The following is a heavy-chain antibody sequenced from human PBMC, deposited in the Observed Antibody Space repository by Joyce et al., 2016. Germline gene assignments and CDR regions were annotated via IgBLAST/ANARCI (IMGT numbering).Heavy chain of an antibody. J-gene: IGHJ4*02. CDR2: LSSSSSYI. V-gene: IGHV3-21*01. CDR1: GFTCSRYS. CDR3: ARSSYTNGIFDY. D-gene: IGHD2-8*01. Sequence: EVQLVESGGGLVKPGGSLGLSCAASGFTCSRYSMSWVRQAPGKGLEWVSSLSSSSSYIKYTDSVKGLFTISRDNAKNSLYLQMNSLRVEDTAVYYCARSSYTNGIFDYWGQGTLVTVSS.